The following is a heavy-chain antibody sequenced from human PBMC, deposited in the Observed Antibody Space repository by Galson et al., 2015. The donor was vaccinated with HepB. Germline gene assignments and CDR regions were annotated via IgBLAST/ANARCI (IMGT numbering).Heavy chain of an antibody. Sequence: SLRLSCAASGFTFSGYAMHWVRQAPGKGLEWVAVISYDGSNKYNADSVKGRFTISRDNSKNTPYLQMNSLRAEDTAVYYCARPKGSGSYYMNGVADPDRNYYFDYWGQGTLVTVSS. J-gene: IGHJ4*02. CDR2: ISYDGSNK. D-gene: IGHD3-10*01. CDR1: GFTFSGYA. V-gene: IGHV3-30-3*01. CDR3: ARPKGSGSYYMNGVADPDRNYYFDY.